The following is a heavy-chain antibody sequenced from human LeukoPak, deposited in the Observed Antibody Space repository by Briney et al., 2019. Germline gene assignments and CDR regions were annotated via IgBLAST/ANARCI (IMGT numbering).Heavy chain of an antibody. J-gene: IGHJ4*02. CDR2: ISGSGGST. Sequence: GRSLRLSCAASGFTFSSYAMRWVRQAAGKGLDWESAISGSGGSTYYADSVKGRFTISRDNSKSTLYLQMNSLRAEDTAVYYCAKDRMRYSSSWFFDYWGQGTLVTVSS. D-gene: IGHD6-13*01. V-gene: IGHV3-23*01. CDR1: GFTFSSYA. CDR3: AKDRMRYSSSWFFDY.